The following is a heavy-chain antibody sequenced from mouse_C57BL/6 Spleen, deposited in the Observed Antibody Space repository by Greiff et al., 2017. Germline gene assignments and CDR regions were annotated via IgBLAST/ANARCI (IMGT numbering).Heavy chain of an antibody. CDR3: ASYGSPYAMDY. CDR2: IYPGDGDT. Sequence: QVQLKQSGAELVKPAASVKISCKASGYAFSSYWMNWVKQRPGKGLEWIGQIYPGDGDTNYNGKFKGKATLTADKSSSTAYMQLSSLTSEDSAVYFCASYGSPYAMDYWGQGTSVTVSS. J-gene: IGHJ4*01. V-gene: IGHV1-80*01. D-gene: IGHD1-1*01. CDR1: GYAFSSYW.